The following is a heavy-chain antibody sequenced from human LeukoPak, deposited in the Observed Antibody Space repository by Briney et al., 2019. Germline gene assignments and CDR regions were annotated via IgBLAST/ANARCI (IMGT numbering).Heavy chain of an antibody. CDR3: ASWNSVIAAAGIRDY. CDR2: IIPILGIV. Sequence: ASVKVSCKASGGTFSSYAISWVRQAPGQGLEWMGRIIPILGIVNYAQKFQGRVTIAADKSTSTAYMELSSLRSEDTAVYYCASWNSVIAAAGIRDYWGQGTLVTVSS. CDR1: GGTFSSYA. J-gene: IGHJ4*02. V-gene: IGHV1-69*04. D-gene: IGHD6-13*01.